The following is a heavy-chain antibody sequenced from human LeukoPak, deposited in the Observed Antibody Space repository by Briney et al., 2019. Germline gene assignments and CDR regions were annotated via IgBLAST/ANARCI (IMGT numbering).Heavy chain of an antibody. V-gene: IGHV4-34*01. CDR3: ARANGYGLLDY. CDR2: INHSGST. CDR1: GGSFSGYY. Sequence: KTSETLSLTCAVYGGSFSGYYWSWIRQPPGKGLEWIGEINHSGSTNYNPSLKSRVTISVDTSKNQFSLKLSSVTAADTAVYYCARANGYGLLDYWGQGTLVTVSS. D-gene: IGHD5-18*01. J-gene: IGHJ4*02.